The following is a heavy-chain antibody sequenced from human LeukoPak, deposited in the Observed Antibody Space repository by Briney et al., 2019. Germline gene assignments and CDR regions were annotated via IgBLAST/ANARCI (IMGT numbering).Heavy chain of an antibody. CDR1: GGSISSYY. J-gene: IGHJ2*01. CDR3: ARWVCSSTSCYARSYWYFDL. D-gene: IGHD2-2*01. Sequence: ASETLSLTCTVSGGSISSYYWSWIRQPPGKGLEWIGYIYYSGSTNYNPSLKSRVTISVDTSKNQFSLKLSSVTAADTAVYYCARWVCSSTSCYARSYWYFDLWGRGTLVTVSS. CDR2: IYYSGST. V-gene: IGHV4-59*01.